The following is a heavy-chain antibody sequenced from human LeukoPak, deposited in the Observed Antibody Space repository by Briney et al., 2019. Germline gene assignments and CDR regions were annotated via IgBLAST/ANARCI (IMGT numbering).Heavy chain of an antibody. CDR2: TYYRSRWIN. V-gene: IGHV6-1*01. Sequence: SQTLSLTCAISGDSVSTNFAAWHWLRQSPSRGLEWLGRTYYRSRWINEYAISVQSRITISPDTSKNQFSLQLNSVTPEDTAVYYCARESGDYVKFDYWGQGTLVTVSS. D-gene: IGHD3-16*01. CDR3: ARESGDYVKFDY. J-gene: IGHJ4*02. CDR1: GDSVSTNFAA.